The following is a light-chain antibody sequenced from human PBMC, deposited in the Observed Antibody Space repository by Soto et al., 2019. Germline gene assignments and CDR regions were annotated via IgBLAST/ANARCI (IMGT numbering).Light chain of an antibody. Sequence: DVVMTQSPLSLPVILGEPASISCRSSQSLVYSDENTYLNWCQQSPGQSPRRLIYKVSNRDCGVPARFSGSGSGTDFRLKISRLEAEDVGVYYCKQSKGCPPFTFGGGTKVEIK. CDR1: QSLVYSDENTY. J-gene: IGKJ4*01. CDR2: KVS. CDR3: KQSKGCPPFT. V-gene: IGKV2-30*01.